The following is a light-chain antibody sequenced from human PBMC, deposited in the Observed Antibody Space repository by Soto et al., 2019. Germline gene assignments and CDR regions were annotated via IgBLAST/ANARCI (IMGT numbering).Light chain of an antibody. J-gene: IGLJ2*01. CDR3: CSHAGTYVV. V-gene: IGLV2-11*01. CDR1: SRDVGGYNY. CDR2: DVS. Sequence: QSVLTQPRSVSGSPGQSVTISCTGSSRDVGGYNYVSWYQQRPGKAPKPMLYDVSKRPSGVPDRFSGSKSGNTASLTISGLQAEDEADYYCCSHAGTYVVFGGGTKRTVL.